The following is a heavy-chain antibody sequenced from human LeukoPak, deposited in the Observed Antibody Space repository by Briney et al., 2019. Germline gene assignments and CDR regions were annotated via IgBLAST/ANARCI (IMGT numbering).Heavy chain of an antibody. CDR3: ASCLSSSWYEEEHWFDP. CDR1: GYTFTSYG. V-gene: IGHV1-18*01. D-gene: IGHD6-13*01. J-gene: IGHJ5*02. CDR2: ISAYSGDT. Sequence: ASVKVSCKASGYTFTSYGISWVRQAPGQGLEWMGWISAYSGDTNYAQKFQGRVTITADESTSTAYMELSNLRSEDTAVYYCASCLSSSWYEEEHWFDPWGQGTLVTVSS.